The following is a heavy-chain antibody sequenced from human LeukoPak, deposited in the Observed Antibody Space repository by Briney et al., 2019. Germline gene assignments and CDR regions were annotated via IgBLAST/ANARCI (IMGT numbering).Heavy chain of an antibody. Sequence: RPSETLSLTCTVSGGSISSSSYYWGWIRQPPGKGLEWIGSIYYSGSTYYNPSLNSRVTISVDTSKNQFSLKLSSVTAADTAVYYCARLRSLLWFGELNDWGQGTLVTVSS. CDR1: GGSISSSSYY. V-gene: IGHV4-39*01. CDR2: IYYSGST. J-gene: IGHJ4*02. CDR3: ARLRSLLWFGELND. D-gene: IGHD3-10*01.